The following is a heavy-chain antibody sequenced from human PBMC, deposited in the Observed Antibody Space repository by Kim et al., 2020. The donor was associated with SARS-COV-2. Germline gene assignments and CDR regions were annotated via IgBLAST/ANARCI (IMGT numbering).Heavy chain of an antibody. J-gene: IGHJ1*01. D-gene: IGHD1-26*01. Sequence: SETLSLTCTVSGGSISSYYWSWIRQPPGKGLEWIGYIYYSGSTNYNPSLKSRVTISVDTSKNQFSLKLSSVTAADTAVYYCASSGSYFKGAKYFQHWGQGTLVTVSS. CDR2: IYYSGST. CDR1: GGSISSYY. V-gene: IGHV4-59*01. CDR3: ASSGSYFKGAKYFQH.